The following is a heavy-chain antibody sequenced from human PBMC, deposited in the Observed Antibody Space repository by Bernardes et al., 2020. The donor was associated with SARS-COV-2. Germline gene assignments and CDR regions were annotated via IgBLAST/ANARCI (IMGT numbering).Heavy chain of an antibody. CDR2: FDPEDGET. CDR3: AKVSDYGSGSYYYDY. CDR1: GYTLSELS. V-gene: IGHV1-24*01. J-gene: IGHJ4*02. D-gene: IGHD3-10*01. Sequence: ASVKVSCKVSGYTLSELSMHWVRQAPGKGLEWMGGFDPEDGETIYAQKFQGRVTMTEDTSTDTAYMELSSLRSEDTAVYYCAKVSDYGSGSYYYDYWGQGTLVTVSS.